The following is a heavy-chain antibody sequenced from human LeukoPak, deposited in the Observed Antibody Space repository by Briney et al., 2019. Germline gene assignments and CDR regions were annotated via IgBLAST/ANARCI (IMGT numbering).Heavy chain of an antibody. CDR3: AKERRDFDY. V-gene: IGHV3-7*03. CDR2: INPDGRDT. Sequence: GGSLRLSCVVSGFTFNRCWMNWVRQAPGKGLEWVAHINPDGRDTYYVDSVKGRFTISRDNSKNTLYLQMNSLRAEDTAVYYCAKERRDFDYWGQGTLVTVSS. CDR1: GFTFNRCW. J-gene: IGHJ4*02.